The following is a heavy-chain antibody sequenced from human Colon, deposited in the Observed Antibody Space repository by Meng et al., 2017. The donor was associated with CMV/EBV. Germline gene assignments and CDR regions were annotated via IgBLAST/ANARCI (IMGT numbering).Heavy chain of an antibody. CDR1: GFTSSSFG. V-gene: IGHV3-21*01. CDR2: ISTISGFM. CDR3: ARDSNDYSDYAHWFDA. D-gene: IGHD4-11*01. Sequence: SGFTSSSFGMNWGRQAQGKGLEWVSSISTISGFMYYADSVRGRFTISRDNAKNSVYLQMNSLRAEDTAVYYCARDSNDYSDYAHWFDAWGQGTLVTVSS. J-gene: IGHJ5*02.